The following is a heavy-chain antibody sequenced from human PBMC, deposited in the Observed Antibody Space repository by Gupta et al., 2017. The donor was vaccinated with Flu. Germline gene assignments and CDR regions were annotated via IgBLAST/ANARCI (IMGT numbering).Heavy chain of an antibody. CDR3: AREGSGWYYVGYYFDY. CDR2: IYTSGST. D-gene: IGHD6-19*01. J-gene: IGHJ4*02. V-gene: IGHV4-61*02. CDR1: GGSISSGSYY. Sequence: VQLQESGPGLVKPSQTLSLTCTVSGGSISSGSYYWSWIRQPAGKGLEWIGRIYTSGSTNYNPSLKSRVTISVDTSKNQFSLKLSSVTAADTAVYYCAREGSGWYYVGYYFDYWGQGTLVTVSS.